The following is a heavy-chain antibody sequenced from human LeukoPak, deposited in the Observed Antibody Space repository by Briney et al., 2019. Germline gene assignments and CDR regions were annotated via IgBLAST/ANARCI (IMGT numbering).Heavy chain of an antibody. V-gene: IGHV4-59*08. CDR2: SYYSGSP. CDR1: GGSISSYY. Sequence: SGTLSLTCTVSGGSISSYYWSWIRQPPGKGLEWIGYSYYSGSPNYNPSLKSRVTISVDTSKNEFSLKLSSVTAADTAVYYCARHGGSYSFDYWGQGTLVTVSP. D-gene: IGHD1-26*01. CDR3: ARHGGSYSFDY. J-gene: IGHJ4*02.